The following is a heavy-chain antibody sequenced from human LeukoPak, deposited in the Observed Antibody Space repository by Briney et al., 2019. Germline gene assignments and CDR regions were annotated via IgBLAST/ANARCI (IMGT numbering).Heavy chain of an antibody. J-gene: IGHJ4*02. CDR2: ISGSGGST. Sequence: GGFLRLSCAASGFTFSSYAMSWVRQAPGRGLEWVSAISGSGGSTYYADSVKGRFTISRDNSKNTLYLQMGSLRAEDMAVYYCARDATHYYDSSGFLDYWGQGTLVTVSS. CDR3: ARDATHYYDSSGFLDY. V-gene: IGHV3-23*01. D-gene: IGHD3-22*01. CDR1: GFTFSSYA.